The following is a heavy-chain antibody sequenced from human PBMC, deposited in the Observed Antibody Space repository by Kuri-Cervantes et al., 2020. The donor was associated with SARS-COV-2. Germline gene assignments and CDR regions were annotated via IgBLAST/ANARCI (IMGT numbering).Heavy chain of an antibody. J-gene: IGHJ6*03. V-gene: IGHV1-46*01. Sequence: ASVKVSCKASGYTFTSYYMHWVRQAPGQGLEWMGIINPSGGSTSYAQKFQGRVTMTRDTSTSTVYMELSSLRSEDTAVYYCARDGVVVPAAMTSYYYYYMDVWGKGTTVTVSS. CDR1: GYTFTSYY. CDR3: ARDGVVVPAAMTSYYYYYMDV. D-gene: IGHD2-2*01. CDR2: INPSGGST.